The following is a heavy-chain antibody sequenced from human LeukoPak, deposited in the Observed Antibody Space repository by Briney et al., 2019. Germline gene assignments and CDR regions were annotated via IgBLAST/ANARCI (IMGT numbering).Heavy chain of an antibody. J-gene: IGHJ4*02. D-gene: IGHD3-10*01. Sequence: GRCLRLSCAASGFTFSSYGMHWVRQAPGKGLEWVAVISHDGSDSHYADSVKGRFTISRDNSKNTVYLQMSSLRPEDTVVYFCAKELYFGSGSYPDYWGQGTLVRVSS. V-gene: IGHV3-30*18. CDR1: GFTFSSYG. CDR2: ISHDGSDS. CDR3: AKELYFGSGSYPDY.